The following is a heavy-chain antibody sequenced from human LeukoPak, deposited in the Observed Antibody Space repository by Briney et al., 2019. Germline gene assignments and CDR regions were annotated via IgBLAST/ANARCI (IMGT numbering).Heavy chain of an antibody. D-gene: IGHD3-10*01. CDR3: AKSGPTYYYYMDV. V-gene: IGHV3-30*18. J-gene: IGHJ6*03. Sequence: GGSLRLSCAASGFTFSSYGTHWVRQAPGKGLEWVAVISYDGRNKYYADSVKGRFTISRDNSKNTLYLQMNSLRAEDTAVYYCAKSGPTYYYYMDVWGKGTTVTVSS. CDR2: ISYDGRNK. CDR1: GFTFSSYG.